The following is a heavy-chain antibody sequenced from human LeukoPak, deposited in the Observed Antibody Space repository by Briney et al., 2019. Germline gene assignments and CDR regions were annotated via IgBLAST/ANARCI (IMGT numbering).Heavy chain of an antibody. CDR1: GFTFGSYM. CDR3: ARYCSGASCYSGVDY. Sequence: GGSLRLSCAASGFTFGSYMMTWVRQAPGRGLEWVSTISSNGGSTYYADTVKGRFTISRDNSKNTLYLQMSSLRAEDTAVYYCARYCSGASCYSGVDYWGQGTLVPVSS. D-gene: IGHD2-15*01. J-gene: IGHJ4*02. V-gene: IGHV3-23*01. CDR2: ISSNGGST.